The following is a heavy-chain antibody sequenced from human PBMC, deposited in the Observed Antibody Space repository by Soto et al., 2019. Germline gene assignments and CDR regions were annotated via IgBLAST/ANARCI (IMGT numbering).Heavy chain of an antibody. D-gene: IGHD6-19*01. CDR2: IWYDGSNK. CDR3: ARVVGQWLVMGAFDI. V-gene: IGHV3-33*01. CDR1: GFTFSSYG. Sequence: GGSLRLSCAASGFTFSSYGMHWVRQAPGKGLEWVAVIWYDGSNKYYADSVKGRFTISRDNSKNTLYLQMNSLRAEDTAVYYCARVVGQWLVMGAFDIWGQGTMVTVSS. J-gene: IGHJ3*02.